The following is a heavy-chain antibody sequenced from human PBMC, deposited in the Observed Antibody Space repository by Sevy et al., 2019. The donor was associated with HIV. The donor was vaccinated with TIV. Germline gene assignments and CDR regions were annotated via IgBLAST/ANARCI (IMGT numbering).Heavy chain of an antibody. J-gene: IGHJ6*02. CDR1: GASISRGGYY. CDR2: IYYSGST. D-gene: IGHD1-26*01. Sequence: TLSLTCTVSGASISRGGYYWSWIRQHPGKGLEWIGYIYYSGSTYYNPSLKSRVTISVDTSKNQFSLKLSSVTAADTAVYYCAREMGDVWGQGTTVTVSS. V-gene: IGHV4-31*03. CDR3: AREMGDV.